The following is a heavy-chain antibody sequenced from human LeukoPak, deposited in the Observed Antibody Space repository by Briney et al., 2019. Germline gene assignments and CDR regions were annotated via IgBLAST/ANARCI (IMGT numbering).Heavy chain of an antibody. CDR3: AKDWNPSPNWFGP. J-gene: IGHJ5*02. V-gene: IGHV3-23*01. CDR1: GFTFSSYA. Sequence: PGGSLRLSCAASGFTFSSYAMSWVRQAPGKGLEWISGVSNSGVSTNYAASVKGRFTISRDNSKNMLYLQMNGLRAEDTAVHYCAKDWNPSPNWFGPWGQGTLVIVSS. D-gene: IGHD1-1*01. CDR2: VSNSGVST.